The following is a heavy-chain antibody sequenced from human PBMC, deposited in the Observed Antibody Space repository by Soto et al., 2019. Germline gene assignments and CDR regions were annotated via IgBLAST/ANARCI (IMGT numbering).Heavy chain of an antibody. D-gene: IGHD3-3*01. CDR3: AREIERLLGY. CDR1: GFTFSNYA. Sequence: GGSLRLSCAASGFTFSNYAMSWVRQAPGKGLEWVSAISGSGGSTFYADSVKGRFTISRDNSKNTLYLQMNSLRAEDTAVYYCAREIERLLGYWGQGTLVTVSS. V-gene: IGHV3-23*01. CDR2: ISGSGGST. J-gene: IGHJ4*02.